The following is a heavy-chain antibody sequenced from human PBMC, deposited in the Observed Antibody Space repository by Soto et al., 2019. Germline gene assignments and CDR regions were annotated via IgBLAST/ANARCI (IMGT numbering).Heavy chain of an antibody. J-gene: IGHJ4*02. CDR3: TRDQWPLYSSGLYYFDY. CDR1: GFTFGGYA. V-gene: IGHV3-49*04. D-gene: IGHD6-19*01. CDR2: IRSKAYGGTT. Sequence: GGSLRLSCTASGFTFGGYAMTWVRQAPGKGLEWVGFIRSKAYGGTTEYAASVKGRFTISRDDSKSIAYLQMNSLKTEDTAVYYCTRDQWPLYSSGLYYFDYWGQGTLVTVSS.